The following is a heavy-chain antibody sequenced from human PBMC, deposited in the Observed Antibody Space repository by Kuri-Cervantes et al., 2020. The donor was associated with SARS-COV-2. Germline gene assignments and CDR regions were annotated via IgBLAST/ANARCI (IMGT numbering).Heavy chain of an antibody. V-gene: IGHV3-48*01. CDR1: GFTFSSYS. J-gene: IGHJ2*01. CDR3: ARDLDGYYYARSGYYFGRAPPKHWHFDL. D-gene: IGHD3-22*01. Sequence: GGSLRLSCAASGFTFSSYSMNWVRQAPGKGLEWVSYISSSSTIYYADSVKGRFTISRDNAKNSLYLQMNSLRAEDTAVYYCARDLDGYYYARSGYYFGRAPPKHWHFDLWGRGTLVTVSS. CDR2: ISSSSTI.